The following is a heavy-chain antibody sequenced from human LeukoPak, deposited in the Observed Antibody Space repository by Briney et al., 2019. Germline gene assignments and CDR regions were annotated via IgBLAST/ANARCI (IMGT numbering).Heavy chain of an antibody. CDR1: GGSSTRYY. CDR2: INHSGNT. Sequence: SETLSLTCVVYGGSSTRYYWSWIRQPPGKGLEWIGEINHSGNTNYNPSLKSRVTISIDTSKNQFSLNLSSMTAADTAVYYCASIAGYCSDGSCVAPFDYWGQGTLVTVSS. J-gene: IGHJ4*02. CDR3: ASIAGYCSDGSCVAPFDY. V-gene: IGHV4-34*01. D-gene: IGHD2-15*01.